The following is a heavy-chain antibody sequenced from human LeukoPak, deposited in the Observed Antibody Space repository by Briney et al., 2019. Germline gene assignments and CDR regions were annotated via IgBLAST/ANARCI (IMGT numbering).Heavy chain of an antibody. CDR1: GFTFSSYA. V-gene: IGHV3-30*04. J-gene: IGHJ5*02. D-gene: IGHD5-18*01. CDR2: ISYDGSNK. Sequence: GGSLRLSCAASGFTFSSYAMHWVRQAPGKGLEWVAVISYDGSNKYYADSVKGRFTISRDNSKNTLYLQMNSLRAEDTAVYYCARSAGRGYSYGKGFTSWGQGTLVTSPQ. CDR3: ARSAGRGYSYGKGFTS.